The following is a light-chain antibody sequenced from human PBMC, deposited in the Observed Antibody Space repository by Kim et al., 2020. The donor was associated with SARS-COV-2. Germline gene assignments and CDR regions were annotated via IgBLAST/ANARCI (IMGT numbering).Light chain of an antibody. V-gene: IGLV3-21*04. CDR1: NIGSKS. CDR2: YDS. J-gene: IGLJ1*01. Sequence: VAPGKTVRITCGGNNIGSKSVHWYQQQPGQAPVLVIYYDSDRPSGIPVRFSGSNSGNTATLTISRVEAVDEADYYCQVWDSSSDHPFGPGTKVTVL. CDR3: QVWDSSSDHP.